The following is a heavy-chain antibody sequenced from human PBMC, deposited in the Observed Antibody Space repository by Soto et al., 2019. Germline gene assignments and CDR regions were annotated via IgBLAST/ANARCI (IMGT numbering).Heavy chain of an antibody. CDR1: GGTITYYY. Sequence: SETLSLTCTVSGGTITYYYWSWIRQAPGKGLEWLGYIFDGGSANYNPSLKSRVSFSLDRSQNQLSLKLTSVTGADTAIYYCVSVEGTPTVTGDYYYAADAWGQGTAVTVSS. D-gene: IGHD4-17*01. J-gene: IGHJ6*02. V-gene: IGHV4-59*12. CDR2: IFDGGSA. CDR3: VSVEGTPTVTGDYYYAADA.